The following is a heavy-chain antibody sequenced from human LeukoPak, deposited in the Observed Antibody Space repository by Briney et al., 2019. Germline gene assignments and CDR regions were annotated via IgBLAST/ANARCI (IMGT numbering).Heavy chain of an antibody. CDR1: GASISSSSHW. V-gene: IGHV4-39*01. Sequence: SETLSLTCTVSGASISSSSHWWGWVRQPPGKRLEWIASIDFSGSTYYNPSLKSRVAISIDTSRNQFSLRVNSVNAADTAVFYCARLHSSGWRGNWFDPWGQGTLVTVSS. CDR3: ARLHSSGWRGNWFDP. J-gene: IGHJ5*02. CDR2: IDFSGST. D-gene: IGHD6-19*01.